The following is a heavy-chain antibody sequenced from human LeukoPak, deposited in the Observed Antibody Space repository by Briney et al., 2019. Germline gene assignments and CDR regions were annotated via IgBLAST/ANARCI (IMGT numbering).Heavy chain of an antibody. J-gene: IGHJ3*02. D-gene: IGHD3-10*01. CDR3: ATGRGVIPLGDI. CDR1: GFTFSSSA. V-gene: IGHV3-23*01. Sequence: PGGSLRLSCAASGFTFSSSAMTWVRQAPGKGLEWVSSLDGGGHDRYYADSVRGRFTISRDNSKNTLYLQMNSLRAEDTALYYCATGRGVIPLGDIWGQGTMITVSS. CDR2: LDGGGHDR.